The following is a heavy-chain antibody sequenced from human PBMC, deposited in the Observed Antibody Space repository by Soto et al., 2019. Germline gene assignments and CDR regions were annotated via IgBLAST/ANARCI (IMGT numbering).Heavy chain of an antibody. D-gene: IGHD6-13*01. CDR1: GGSMRNYF. CDR3: AAGEASSRNLAPYYLDF. V-gene: IGHV4-59*01. Sequence: SETLSLTCTVSGGSMRNYFWTWIRQPPGKGLEWIGYIHYSGTTSFFPSYNPSLRSRVTISEDTSKNHFSLKLLSMTTADTAVYFCAAGEASSRNLAPYYLDFWGQGTLVTVSS. J-gene: IGHJ4*02. CDR2: IHYSGTT.